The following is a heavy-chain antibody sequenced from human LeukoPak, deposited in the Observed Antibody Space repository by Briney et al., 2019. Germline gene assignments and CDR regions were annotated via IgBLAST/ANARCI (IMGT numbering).Heavy chain of an antibody. Sequence: GGSLRLSCAASGFTFSSYSMNWVRQAPGKGLEWVSSISSSSSYIYYADSVKGRFTISRDNAKNSLYLQMNRLRAEDTAVYYCARSSSGYAFDYWGQGTLVTVSS. V-gene: IGHV3-21*01. J-gene: IGHJ4*02. CDR1: GFTFSSYS. CDR3: ARSSSGYAFDY. D-gene: IGHD3-22*01. CDR2: ISSSSSYI.